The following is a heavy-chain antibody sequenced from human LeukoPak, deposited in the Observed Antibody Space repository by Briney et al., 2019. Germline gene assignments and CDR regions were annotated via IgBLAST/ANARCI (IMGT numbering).Heavy chain of an antibody. CDR1: GFTFSDYW. J-gene: IGHJ4*02. V-gene: IGHV3-7*01. D-gene: IGHD2-21*02. CDR3: ARDQVGGHYQF. CDR2: IREGGRKA. Sequence: GGSLRLSCAASGFTFSDYWMTWVRQAPGKGPEWVANIREGGRKAYYVDSVMGRFTISRDNVKNSLYLQMSYLRAEDTAVYYCARDQVGGHYQFWGQGALVAVSS.